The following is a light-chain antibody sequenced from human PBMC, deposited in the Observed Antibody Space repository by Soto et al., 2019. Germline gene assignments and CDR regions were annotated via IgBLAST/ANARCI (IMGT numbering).Light chain of an antibody. Sequence: EIVMTQSPATLFVSPGERATLSCRASQTVSDDLAWYQQKPGQAPRLLIYGASTRATDIPARFSGGGSGTEFTRTTSSLPSEDSAIYYCPQYHDWPPITFGPGKKVNI. V-gene: IGKV3-15*01. J-gene: IGKJ3*01. CDR3: PQYHDWPPIT. CDR2: GAS. CDR1: QTVSDD.